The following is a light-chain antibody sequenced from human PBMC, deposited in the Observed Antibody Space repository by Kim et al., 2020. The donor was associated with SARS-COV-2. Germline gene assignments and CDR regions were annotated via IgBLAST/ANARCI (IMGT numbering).Light chain of an antibody. V-gene: IGKV3-20*01. CDR1: QSLNSGY. Sequence: EIVLTQSPGTLSLSPGERATLSCRASQSLNSGYLAWYQQKPGQAPRLLIYGASSRATGIPDRFSGSGSGTDFTLTISRLEPEDFAVYYCQQYGSSPLTFGGGTKVDI. J-gene: IGKJ4*01. CDR3: QQYGSSPLT. CDR2: GAS.